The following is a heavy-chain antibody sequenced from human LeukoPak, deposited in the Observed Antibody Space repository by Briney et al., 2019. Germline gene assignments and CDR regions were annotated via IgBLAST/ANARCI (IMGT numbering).Heavy chain of an antibody. Sequence: SETLSLTCTVSGGPISSYYWSWIRQPPGKGLEWIGYIYYSGSTNYNPSLKSRVTISVDTSKNQFSLKLSSVSAADTAVYYCARGARYWDYWGQGTLVTVSS. CDR2: IYYSGST. CDR1: GGPISSYY. D-gene: IGHD2-8*02. CDR3: ARGARYWDY. J-gene: IGHJ4*02. V-gene: IGHV4-59*01.